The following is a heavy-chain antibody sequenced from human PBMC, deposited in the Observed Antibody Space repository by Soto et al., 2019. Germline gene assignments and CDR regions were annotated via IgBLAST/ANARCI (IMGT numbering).Heavy chain of an antibody. D-gene: IGHD5-12*01. Sequence: EVQLVESGGGLVQPGGSLRLSCAASGFTFSSYWIHWVRQAPGKGPVWVSRINNDGSSTMYADSVKGRFTISRDNAKNPPYPPMNTPRGEDTAVYYCARDRGYGTPFDYWGQGTLVTVSS. CDR3: ARDRGYGTPFDY. CDR2: INNDGSST. CDR1: GFTFSSYW. V-gene: IGHV3-74*03. J-gene: IGHJ4*02.